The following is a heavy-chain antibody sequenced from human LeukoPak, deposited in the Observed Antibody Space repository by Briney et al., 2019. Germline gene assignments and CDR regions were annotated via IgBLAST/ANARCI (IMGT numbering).Heavy chain of an antibody. CDR2: MNPNSGNT. CDR1: GYTFTSYD. V-gene: IGHV1-8*01. J-gene: IGHJ6*03. Sequence: GASVKVSCKASGYTFTSYDINWVRQATGQGLEWMGWMNPNSGNTGYAQKFQGRVTMTRNTSISTACMELSSLRSEDTAVYYCAIRYDSGEKYYYYYYMDVWGKGTTVTVSS. CDR3: AIRYDSGEKYYYYYYMDV. D-gene: IGHD3-10*01.